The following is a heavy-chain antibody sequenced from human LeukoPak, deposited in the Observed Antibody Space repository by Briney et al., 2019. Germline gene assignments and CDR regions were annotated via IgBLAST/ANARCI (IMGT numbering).Heavy chain of an antibody. Sequence: GGSLRLSCAASGFTFSNFAMSWVRQAPGKGLEWVSGVSGSGDNTYYADSAKGRFTISRDNSKSTLYLQMNSLRAEDTAVYYCAKGLPGAGQRGYFDYWGQGTLVTVSS. CDR1: GFTFSNFA. CDR2: VSGSGDNT. CDR3: AKGLPGAGQRGYFDY. J-gene: IGHJ4*02. D-gene: IGHD3-10*01. V-gene: IGHV3-23*01.